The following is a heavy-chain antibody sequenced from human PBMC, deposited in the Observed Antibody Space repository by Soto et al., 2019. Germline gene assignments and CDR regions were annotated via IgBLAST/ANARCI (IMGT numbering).Heavy chain of an antibody. J-gene: IGHJ5*02. CDR2: IYATGTT. CDR3: VRDRTQTLRDWFDP. D-gene: IGHD3-16*01. V-gene: IGHV4-4*07. Sequence: SETLSLTCTVSGASISGFYWSWIRKSAGKGLEWIGRIYATGTTDHNPSLKSRVMMSVDTSKKQFSLKLRSVTAADTAVYYCVRDRTQTLRDWFDPWGQGISVTVSS. CDR1: GASISGFY.